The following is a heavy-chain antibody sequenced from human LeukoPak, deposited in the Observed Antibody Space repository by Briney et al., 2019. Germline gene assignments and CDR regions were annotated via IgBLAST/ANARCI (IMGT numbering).Heavy chain of an antibody. CDR3: ARDSPHYYDSSGYYSLPFDY. V-gene: IGHV3-21*01. J-gene: IGHJ4*02. CDR1: GFTFSSYS. CDR2: ISSSSSYI. D-gene: IGHD3-22*01. Sequence: GGSLRLSCAASGFTFSSYSMNWVRQAPGKGLEWVSSISSSSSYIYYADSVKGRFTISRDNAKNSLYLQMNSLRAEDTAVYYCARDSPHYYDSSGYYSLPFDYWVQGTLVTVSS.